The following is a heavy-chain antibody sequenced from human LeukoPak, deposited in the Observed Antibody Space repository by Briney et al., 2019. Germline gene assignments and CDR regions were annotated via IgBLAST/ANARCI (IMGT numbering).Heavy chain of an antibody. CDR1: GGSISSYF. Sequence: PSETLSLTCSVSGGSISSYFWSWIRQPAGKGLEWIGRIYPSGSTNYNPSLKSRVTMSLDTSKSQFSLKLSSVIAADTAVYYCARLGYTYGYAFDAWGQGTLVTVPS. D-gene: IGHD5-18*01. V-gene: IGHV4-4*07. CDR2: IYPSGST. J-gene: IGHJ4*02. CDR3: ARLGYTYGYAFDA.